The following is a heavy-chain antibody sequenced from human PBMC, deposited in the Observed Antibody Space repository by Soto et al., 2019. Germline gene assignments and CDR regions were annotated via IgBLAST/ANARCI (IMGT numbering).Heavy chain of an antibody. CDR2: INAGNASA. D-gene: IGHD6-6*01. V-gene: IGHV1-3*01. Sequence: QVHLVQSGAEVKKPGASVKISCKASGYTFTSYTMHWVRQAPGQRLEWMGWINAGNASAKYSQKFQDRLSITRDTSAHTPYMDLSRLNSGDTAIYYCASAGGYSSSSSFFYFYYMDVWGKGTTVTVSS. J-gene: IGHJ6*03. CDR3: ASAGGYSSSSSFFYFYYMDV. CDR1: GYTFTSYT.